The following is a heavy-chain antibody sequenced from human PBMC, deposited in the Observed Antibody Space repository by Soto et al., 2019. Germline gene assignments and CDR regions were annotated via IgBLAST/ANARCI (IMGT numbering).Heavy chain of an antibody. D-gene: IGHD1-26*01. CDR3: ATDHNRHSVTYVMDY. CDR2: ISYEGSIK. V-gene: IGHV3-30-3*01. Sequence: QVQLVESGGGVVQHGRSLRLSCTASGFTFNSYAMHWVRQAPGKGLEWVAIISYEGSIKYYADSVKGRFTISRDHSKNTLYLQMNGLRAEDTAVYYCATDHNRHSVTYVMDYWGQGTLVTVSS. CDR1: GFTFNSYA. J-gene: IGHJ4*02.